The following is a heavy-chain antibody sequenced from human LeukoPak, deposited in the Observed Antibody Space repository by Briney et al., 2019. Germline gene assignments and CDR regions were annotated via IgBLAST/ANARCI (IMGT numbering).Heavy chain of an antibody. CDR1: GFTFSSYA. J-gene: IGHJ4*02. CDR3: AKGPGYFEP. V-gene: IGHV3-23*01. Sequence: GGSLRLSCAASGFTFSSYAMSWVRQAPGKGVEGVSAISSSGGVTYYADSVKGRFTISRDNSKNTLYLQMNSLRVDDTAVYYCAKGPGYFEPWGQGTLVTVSS. CDR2: ISSSGGVT. D-gene: IGHD3-9*01.